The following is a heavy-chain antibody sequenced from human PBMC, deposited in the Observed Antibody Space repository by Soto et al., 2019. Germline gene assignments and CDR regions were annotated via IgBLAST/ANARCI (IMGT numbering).Heavy chain of an antibody. D-gene: IGHD3-22*01. CDR3: ARGSVDTVDSSGFYED. J-gene: IGHJ4*02. CDR1: GGSFSAYY. CDR2: INHSGGT. Sequence: TPSLTCAVYGGSFSAYYWSWIRQPPGKGLEWIGEINHSGGTSYNPSLKSRVTISVDTSKSQFSLKLTSVTAADRAVYYCARGSVDTVDSSGFYEDWGQGTPVTVSS. V-gene: IGHV4-34*01.